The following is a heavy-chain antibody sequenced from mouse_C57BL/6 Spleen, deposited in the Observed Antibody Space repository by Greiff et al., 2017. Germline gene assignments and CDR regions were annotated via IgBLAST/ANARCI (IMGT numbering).Heavy chain of an antibody. CDR3: ASDYYGSSYAY. D-gene: IGHD1-1*01. J-gene: IGHJ3*01. V-gene: IGHV1-61*01. CDR2: IYPSDSET. CDR1: GYTFTSYW. Sequence: VQLQQSGAELVRPGSSVKLSCKASGYTFTSYWMDWVKQRPGQGLEWIGNIYPSDSETHYNQKFKDKATLTVDKSSSTAYMQLSSLTSEDSAVYYCASDYYGSSYAYWGQGTLVTVSA.